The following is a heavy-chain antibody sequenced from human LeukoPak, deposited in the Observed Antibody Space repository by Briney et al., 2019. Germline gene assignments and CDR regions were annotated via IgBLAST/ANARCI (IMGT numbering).Heavy chain of an antibody. CDR1: GFTFGDYA. V-gene: IGHV3-49*03. D-gene: IGHD1-1*01. Sequence: GGSLRLSCTASGFTFGDYAMSWIRQAPGKGLEWVGFIRSKAYGETADYAASVKGRFTISRDDSKAIAYLQMNSLKTEGTAVYHCTRDRGAYNLYDYWGQGTLVTVSS. CDR2: IRSKAYGETA. CDR3: TRDRGAYNLYDY. J-gene: IGHJ4*02.